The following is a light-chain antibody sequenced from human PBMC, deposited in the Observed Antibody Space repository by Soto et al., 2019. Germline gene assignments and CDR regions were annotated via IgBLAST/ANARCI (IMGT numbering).Light chain of an antibody. V-gene: IGKV3-20*01. CDR3: QQYATSPPT. Sequence: EIVVTQSQGTVSLSPGERATLSCRASQSISNRYVAWYQQKPGEAPRLLIYGASSRATGIADRFSGSGSGTDFTLTVSRLEPEDSAVYYCQQYATSPPTFGGGTKVEIK. J-gene: IGKJ4*01. CDR2: GAS. CDR1: QSISNRY.